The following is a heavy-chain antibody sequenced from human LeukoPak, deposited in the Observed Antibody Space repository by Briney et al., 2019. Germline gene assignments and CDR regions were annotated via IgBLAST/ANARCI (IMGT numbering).Heavy chain of an antibody. CDR2: IRYDGGNI. CDR1: GFTFSNYG. CDR3: AKDGLLFQYFGKNFDS. D-gene: IGHD3-9*01. Sequence: PGGSLRLSCAAFGFTFSNYGVHWVRQAPGKGLEWVSFIRYDGGNIFYADSVKGRFTISRDNSKNTVYLQMNSLGPEDTAVYYCAKDGLLFQYFGKNFDSWGQGTLVTVSS. J-gene: IGHJ4*02. V-gene: IGHV3-30*02.